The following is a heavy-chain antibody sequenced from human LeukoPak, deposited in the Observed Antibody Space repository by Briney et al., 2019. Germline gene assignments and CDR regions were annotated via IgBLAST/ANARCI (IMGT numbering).Heavy chain of an antibody. CDR2: ISSSGSTI. J-gene: IGHJ4*02. CDR1: GFTFSSYG. D-gene: IGHD5-18*01. V-gene: IGHV3-48*01. CDR3: ARDGVGYIYGYYFDH. Sequence: GGSLRLSCAASGFTFSSYGMHWVRQAPGKGLELVSYISSSGSTIYYADSVKGRCTISRDNSKNTLYLQINSLRAEDRAIYYCARDGVGYIYGYYFDHWGQGALVTVSS.